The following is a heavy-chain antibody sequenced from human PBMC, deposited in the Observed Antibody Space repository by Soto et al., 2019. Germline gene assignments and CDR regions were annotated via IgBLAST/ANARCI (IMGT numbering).Heavy chain of an antibody. J-gene: IGHJ4*02. D-gene: IGHD3-16*02. CDR3: ARKQGIVPVKAF. V-gene: IGHV1-46*01. CDR1: GGTFSIYA. Sequence: ASVKVSWKASGGTFSIYAISSVRQAPGQGLEWMGIINPSGGSTSYAQKFQGRVTMTRDTSTSTVYMELSSLRSEDTAVYYCARKQGIVPVKAFWGKGTLV. CDR2: INPSGGST.